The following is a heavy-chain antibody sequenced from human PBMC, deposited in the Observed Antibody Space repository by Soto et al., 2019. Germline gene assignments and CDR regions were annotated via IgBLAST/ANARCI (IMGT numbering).Heavy chain of an antibody. CDR3: AKDQSAAGTVNY. CDR1: GYTFTSYG. J-gene: IGHJ4*02. D-gene: IGHD6-13*01. Sequence: ASVKVSCKASGYTFTSYGISWVRQAPGQGLEWMGWISPYTGNTNYAQKLQDRVTMTTDTSTSTAYMELRSVRSDDTAVYFCAKDQSAAGTVNYWAPGTLVTVSS. CDR2: ISPYTGNT. V-gene: IGHV1-18*04.